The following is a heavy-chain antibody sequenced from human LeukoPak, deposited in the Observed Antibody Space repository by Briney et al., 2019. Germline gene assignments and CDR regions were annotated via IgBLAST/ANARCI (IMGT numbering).Heavy chain of an antibody. Sequence: ASETLSLTCTVSGGSVSSDTHYWSWIRQPPGKGLEWIGYVYFSGRTNYNPSLKSRVTISVDTSKNQFSLRLNSVTAADTAVYYCARSRAFNSGAFDPWGQGSLVTVSS. J-gene: IGHJ5*02. CDR1: GGSVSSDTHY. D-gene: IGHD1-26*01. V-gene: IGHV4-61*01. CDR2: VYFSGRT. CDR3: ARSRAFNSGAFDP.